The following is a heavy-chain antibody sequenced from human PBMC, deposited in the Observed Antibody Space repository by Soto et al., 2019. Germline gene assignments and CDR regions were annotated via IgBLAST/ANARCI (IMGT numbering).Heavy chain of an antibody. D-gene: IGHD3-3*01. CDR1: GYTFTAYY. Sequence: QVQLLQSGTEVKKPGASVKVSCKASGYTFTAYYIHWVRQAPGQGLEWMGWIIPDSGATKYTQKFQGRVTMTSEASINTAFLEVSRLRFDDTAVYFCARGDRISRFGVRNWLDPWDQGTLVTVSS. CDR3: ARGDRISRFGVRNWLDP. J-gene: IGHJ5*02. CDR2: IIPDSGAT. V-gene: IGHV1-2*02.